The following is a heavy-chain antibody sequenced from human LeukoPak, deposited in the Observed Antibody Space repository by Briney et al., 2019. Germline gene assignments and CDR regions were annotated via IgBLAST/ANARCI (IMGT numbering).Heavy chain of an antibody. J-gene: IGHJ5*02. D-gene: IGHD3-10*01. CDR2: INPSGGST. CDR3: ARDFGYYYGSGSSPKWFDP. Sequence: EASVKVSCKASGYTFTSYYMHWVRQAPGQGLEWMGIINPSGGSTSYAQKFQGRVTMTRDTSTSTVYMELSSLRSEDTAVYYCARDFGYYYGSGSSPKWFDPWGQGTLVTVSS. V-gene: IGHV1-46*01. CDR1: GYTFTSYY.